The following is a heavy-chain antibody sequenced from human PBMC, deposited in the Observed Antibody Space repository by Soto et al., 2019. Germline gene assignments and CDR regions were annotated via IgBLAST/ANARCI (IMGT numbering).Heavy chain of an antibody. CDR2: VRGNSYGA. Sequence: PGGSLRLSCAASGFMFENYAMIWVRQAPGKGLEWVATVRGNSYGAYYADSVRGRFIISRDNSKNTMSLRLNSLRDDDTAIYYCAKGKSENGVDWLDPWGPGTLVTVSS. J-gene: IGHJ5*02. CDR3: AKGKSENGVDWLDP. CDR1: GFMFENYA. D-gene: IGHD2-8*01. V-gene: IGHV3-23*01.